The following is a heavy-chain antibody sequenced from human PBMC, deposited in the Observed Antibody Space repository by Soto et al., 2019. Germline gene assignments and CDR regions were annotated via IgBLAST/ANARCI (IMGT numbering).Heavy chain of an antibody. V-gene: IGHV1-69*13. Sequence: GASVKVSCKASGGTFSSYAISWVRQAPGQGLEWMGGIIPIFGTANYAQKFQGRVTITADESTSTAYMELSSLRSEDTAVYYCASRYFDWLGSISWGQGTLVTVSS. CDR3: ASRYFDWLGSIS. D-gene: IGHD3-9*01. J-gene: IGHJ4*02. CDR1: GGTFSSYA. CDR2: IIPIFGTA.